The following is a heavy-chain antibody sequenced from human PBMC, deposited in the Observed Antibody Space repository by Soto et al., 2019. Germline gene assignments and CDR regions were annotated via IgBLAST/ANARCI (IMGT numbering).Heavy chain of an antibody. CDR1: GFTFSSYE. CDR3: AIFGVVTLMDV. V-gene: IGHV3-48*03. CDR2: ISSSGSTI. J-gene: IGHJ6*02. D-gene: IGHD3-3*01. Sequence: GGSLRLSCAASGFTFSSYEMNWVRQAPGKGLEWVSYISSSGSTIYYADSVKGRFTISRDNAKNSLYLQMNSLRAEDTAVYYCAIFGVVTLMDVWGQGTTVTVSS.